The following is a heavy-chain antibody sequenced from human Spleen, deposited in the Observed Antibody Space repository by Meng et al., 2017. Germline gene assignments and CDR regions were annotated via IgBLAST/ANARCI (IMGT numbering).Heavy chain of an antibody. CDR2: IKQDGSEK. J-gene: IGHJ4*02. CDR3: TREYFGGSDI. D-gene: IGHD2-21*01. V-gene: IGHV3-7*01. Sequence: GESLKISCAASGFSFSSYWMNWVRQAPGKGLEWVANIKQDGSEKYYVDSVRGRFTISRDNAKESLFLQMDNLRAEDTAVYFCTREYFGGSDIWGQGTLVTVSS. CDR1: GFSFSSYW.